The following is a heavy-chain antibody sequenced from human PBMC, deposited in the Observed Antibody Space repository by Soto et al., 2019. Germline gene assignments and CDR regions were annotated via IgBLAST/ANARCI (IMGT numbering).Heavy chain of an antibody. CDR3: ARDTNSGESVFDY. D-gene: IGHD3-10*01. V-gene: IGHV3-11*01. J-gene: IGHJ4*02. CDR1: GVTCSDYG. Sequence: GGPLRLSCTAAGVTCSDYGSSCVRQAPGKGLEWVSNISSSGGGIYYADSVKGRFTISRDNSKNSLYLQMNSLRAEDTAVYYCARDTNSGESVFDYWGQGTLVTVSS. CDR2: ISSSGGGI.